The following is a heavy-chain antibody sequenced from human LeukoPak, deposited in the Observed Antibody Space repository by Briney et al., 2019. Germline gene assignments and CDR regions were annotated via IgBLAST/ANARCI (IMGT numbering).Heavy chain of an antibody. CDR3: ARALGSRSYYISYYYMDV. Sequence: PGGSLRLSCAASGFTFSSYSMNWVRQAPGKGLEWVSYISSSSSTIYYADSVKGRFTISRDNAKNSLYLQMNSLRAEDTAVYYCARALGSRSYYISYYYMDVWGKGTTVTVSS. CDR1: GFTFSSYS. J-gene: IGHJ6*03. D-gene: IGHD3-10*01. CDR2: ISSSSSTI. V-gene: IGHV3-48*01.